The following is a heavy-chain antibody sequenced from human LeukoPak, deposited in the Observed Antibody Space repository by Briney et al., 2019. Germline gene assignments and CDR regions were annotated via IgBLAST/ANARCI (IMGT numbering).Heavy chain of an antibody. J-gene: IGHJ4*02. V-gene: IGHV4-59*01. Sequence: SETLSLTCTASGGSISSYYWIWIRQPPGKGLEWIGYIYYSGSTSYNPSLKSRVTISVDTSKNQFSLNLSSVTAADTAVYYCARWADCSNISCRKGFDYWGQGTLVTVSS. D-gene: IGHD2-2*01. CDR2: IYYSGST. CDR3: ARWADCSNISCRKGFDY. CDR1: GGSISSYY.